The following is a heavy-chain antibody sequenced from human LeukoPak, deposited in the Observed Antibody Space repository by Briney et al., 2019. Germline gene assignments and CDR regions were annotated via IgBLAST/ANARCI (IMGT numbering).Heavy chain of an antibody. CDR2: IHTSGST. V-gene: IGHV4-4*07. CDR1: GGSISSYY. D-gene: IGHD6-13*01. CDR3: ARGSSWFPYYFDY. J-gene: IGHJ4*02. Sequence: SETLSLTCIFSGGSISSYYWSWVRQPAGKGLEWIGRIHTSGSTNYNPSLTSRVTISVDKSKNQCSLNLNSVTAADTAVYYCARGSSWFPYYFDYWGQGTLVTVSS.